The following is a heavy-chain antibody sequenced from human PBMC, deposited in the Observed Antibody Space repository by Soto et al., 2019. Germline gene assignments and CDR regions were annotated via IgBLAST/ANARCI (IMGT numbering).Heavy chain of an antibody. V-gene: IGHV3-74*01. J-gene: IGHJ6*02. CDR3: ASSWQQNGMDV. Sequence: GGSLRLSCAASGFTFSSYAMSWVRQAPGKGLVWVSRINSDGSSTSYADSVKGRFTISRDNAKNTLYLQMNSLRAEDTAVYYCASSWQQNGMDVWGQGTTVTVSS. D-gene: IGHD6-13*01. CDR2: INSDGSST. CDR1: GFTFSSYA.